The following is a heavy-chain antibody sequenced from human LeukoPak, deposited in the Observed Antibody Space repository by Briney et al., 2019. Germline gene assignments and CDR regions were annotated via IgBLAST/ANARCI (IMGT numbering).Heavy chain of an antibody. Sequence: PSETLSLTCAVYGGSFSGYYWSWIRQPPGKGLEWIGEINHSGSTNYNPSLKSRVTISVDTSKNQFSLKLSSVTAADTAVYYCAREARGGDYYDSSGYFYWGQGTLVTVSS. V-gene: IGHV4-34*01. D-gene: IGHD3-22*01. CDR1: GGSFSGYY. J-gene: IGHJ4*02. CDR2: INHSGST. CDR3: AREARGGDYYDSSGYFY.